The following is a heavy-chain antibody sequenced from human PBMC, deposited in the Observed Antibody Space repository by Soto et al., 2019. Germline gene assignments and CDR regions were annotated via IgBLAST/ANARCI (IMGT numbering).Heavy chain of an antibody. V-gene: IGHV3-7*01. J-gene: IGHJ4*02. CDR1: GFTFGSYW. CDR2: IKQDGSEK. CDR3: ASGSHYHGY. Sequence: GRSLRLSCAASGFTFGSYWRSWVRQATGKGLEWVANIKQDGSEKYYVDSVKGRFTISRDNAKNSLYLQMNSLRAEDTAVYYCASGSHYHGYWGQGSLVTVSS. D-gene: IGHD1-26*01.